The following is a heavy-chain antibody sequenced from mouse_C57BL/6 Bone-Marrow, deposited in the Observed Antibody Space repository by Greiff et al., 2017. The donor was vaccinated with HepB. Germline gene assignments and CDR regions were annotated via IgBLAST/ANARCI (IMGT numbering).Heavy chain of an antibody. J-gene: IGHJ2*01. CDR1: GYTFTSYW. D-gene: IGHD1-1*01. CDR3: TRLFITTVVAPFDY. Sequence: VQLKQSGTVLARPGASVKMSCKTSGYTFTSYWMHWVKQRPGHGLEWIGAIYPGNSDTSYNQKFKGKAKLTAVTSASTAYMELSSLTNEDSAVYYCTRLFITTVVAPFDYWGQGTTLTVSS. CDR2: IYPGNSDT. V-gene: IGHV1-5*01.